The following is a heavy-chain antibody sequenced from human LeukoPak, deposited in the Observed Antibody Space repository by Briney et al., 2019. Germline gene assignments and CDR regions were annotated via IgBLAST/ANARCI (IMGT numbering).Heavy chain of an antibody. J-gene: IGHJ4*02. CDR1: GYSFISYW. CDR2: ISGSGGST. CDR3: AKDRQYSGYDCSTDY. V-gene: IGHV3-23*01. Sequence: GESLKISCKGSGYSFISYWIGWVRQMPGKGLEWVSAISGSGGSTYNADSMKGRFTISRDNSKNTLYLQMNSLRAEDTAVYYCAKDRQYSGYDCSTDYWGQGTLVTVSS. D-gene: IGHD5-12*01.